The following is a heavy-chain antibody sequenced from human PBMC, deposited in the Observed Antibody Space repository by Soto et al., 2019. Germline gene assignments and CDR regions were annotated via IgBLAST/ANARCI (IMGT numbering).Heavy chain of an antibody. D-gene: IGHD4-17*01. CDR2: INSDGSST. CDR3: ARVTTVVTAGGYYYYGMDV. CDR1: GFTFSSYW. V-gene: IGHV3-74*01. J-gene: IGHJ6*02. Sequence: LRLSCVASGFTFSSYWMHWVRQAPGKGLVWVSRINSDGSSTSYADSVKGRFTISRDNAKNTLYLQMNSLRAEDTAVYYCARVTTVVTAGGYYYYGMDVWGQGTTVTVSS.